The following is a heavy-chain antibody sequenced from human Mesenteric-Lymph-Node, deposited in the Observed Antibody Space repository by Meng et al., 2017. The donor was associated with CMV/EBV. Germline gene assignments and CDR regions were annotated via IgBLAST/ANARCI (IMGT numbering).Heavy chain of an antibody. CDR3: AREGLLGYQLLTYYYYGMDV. CDR2: ISAYNGNT. V-gene: IGHV1-18*01. J-gene: IGHJ6*02. CDR1: GYTFTSYG. Sequence: ASVKVSCKASGYTFTSYGISWVRQAPGQGLEWMGWISAYNGNTNYAQKLQGRVTMTTDTSTSTAYMELRSLRSDDTAVYYCAREGLLGYQLLTYYYYGMDVWGQGTTVTVSS. D-gene: IGHD2-2*01.